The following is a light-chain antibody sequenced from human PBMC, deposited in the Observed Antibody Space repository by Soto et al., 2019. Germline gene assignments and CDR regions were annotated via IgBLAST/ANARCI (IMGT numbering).Light chain of an antibody. CDR3: QHYSDLPLT. CDR1: QTLYNN. CDR2: GAS. Sequence: EIVMTQSPATLSVSPGERATLSCRASQTLYNNLAWYQQKLGQAPRLLIYGASARATDIPARCSGSGSGTVFTLTISGLQSEDFAIYYCQHYSDLPLTFGGGTKVEIK. V-gene: IGKV3-15*01. J-gene: IGKJ4*01.